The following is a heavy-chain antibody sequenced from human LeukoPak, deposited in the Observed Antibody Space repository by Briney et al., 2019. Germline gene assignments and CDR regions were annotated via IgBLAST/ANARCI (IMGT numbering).Heavy chain of an antibody. Sequence: GGCLRLSCAASALTFSIYSMNSVRQAPGKGLEWVSSISSSSSYIYYADSVKGRFTISRDNAKNSLYLQMNSLRAEDTAVYYCARDLSSSSGWYYDYYYYGMDVWGQGTTVTVSS. CDR2: ISSSSSYI. CDR3: ARDLSSSSGWYYDYYYYGMDV. V-gene: IGHV3-21*01. J-gene: IGHJ6*02. CDR1: ALTFSIYS. D-gene: IGHD6-19*01.